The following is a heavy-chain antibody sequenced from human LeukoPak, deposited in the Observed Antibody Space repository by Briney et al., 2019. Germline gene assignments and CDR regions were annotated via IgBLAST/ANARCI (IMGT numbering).Heavy chain of an antibody. CDR1: GFTFTTYV. Sequence: GGSLRLSCAASGFTFTTYVMTWVRQAPGKGLEWVPDISASGGTTYYSDSVKGRFTISRDNSENTLFLQMNSLRVEDTATYYCVKGGHGDYWGQGTQVTVSS. V-gene: IGHV3-23*01. J-gene: IGHJ4*02. CDR3: VKGGHGDY. CDR2: ISASGGTT. D-gene: IGHD5-12*01.